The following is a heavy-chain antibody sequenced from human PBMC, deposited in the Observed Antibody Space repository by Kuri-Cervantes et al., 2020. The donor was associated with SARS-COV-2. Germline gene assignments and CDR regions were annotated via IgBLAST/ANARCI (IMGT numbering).Heavy chain of an antibody. D-gene: IGHD4-17*01. J-gene: IGHJ6*02. V-gene: IGHV3-33*08. CDR3: ARDGDYKGHGIDV. CDR1: GFTLCSYG. CDR2: IWYDGSNK. Sequence: GGFLRLSCEASGFTLCSYGMHWVRQAPGKGLEWVVVIWYDGSNKYYADSVKGRFTISRDNSKNSLYLQRNSLRAEDTALYHCARDGDYKGHGIDVWGQGTTVTVSS.